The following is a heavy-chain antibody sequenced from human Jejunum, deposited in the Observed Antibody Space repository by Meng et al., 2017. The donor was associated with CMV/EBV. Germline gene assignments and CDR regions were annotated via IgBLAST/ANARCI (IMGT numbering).Heavy chain of an antibody. V-gene: IGHV4-39*01. J-gene: IGHJ4*02. CDR1: NGSLNFY. CDR3: ARMWGGTRGYFDF. Sequence: NGSLNFYWAWIRQSPGKGLGWIGTAYYIGRAYYNPTLESRVTISVDSSKNQVSLRLTSVTAADTALYYCARMWGGTRGYFDFWGRGTLVTVSS. D-gene: IGHD3-22*01. CDR2: AYYIGRA.